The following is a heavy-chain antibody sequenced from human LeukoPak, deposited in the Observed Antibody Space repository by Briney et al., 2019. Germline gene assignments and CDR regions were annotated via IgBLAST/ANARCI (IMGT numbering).Heavy chain of an antibody. CDR1: GFTFSSYA. CDR3: ARRLGYSSSWYVGYNWFDP. D-gene: IGHD6-13*01. Sequence: GGSLRLSCAASGFTFSSYAMHWVRQAPGKGLEWVAVISYDGSNKYYADSVKGRFTISRDNSKNTLYLQMNSLRAEDTAVYYCARRLGYSSSWYVGYNWFDPWGQGTLVTVSS. V-gene: IGHV3-30*04. CDR2: ISYDGSNK. J-gene: IGHJ5*02.